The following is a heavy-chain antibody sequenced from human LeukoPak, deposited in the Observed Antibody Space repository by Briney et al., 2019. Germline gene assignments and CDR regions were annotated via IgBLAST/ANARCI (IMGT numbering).Heavy chain of an antibody. CDR3: AGVSSPLGYCSSTSCYAAFDI. D-gene: IGHD2-2*01. V-gene: IGHV1-2*02. J-gene: IGHJ3*02. CDR1: GYTFTDYY. Sequence: GASVKLSCTASGYTFTDYYIHWVRQAPGQGLEWMGWINPNSGGTNYAQKFQGRVTMTRDTSISTAYMELSRLRSDDTAVYYCAGVSSPLGYCSSTSCYAAFDIWGQGTMVTVSS. CDR2: INPNSGGT.